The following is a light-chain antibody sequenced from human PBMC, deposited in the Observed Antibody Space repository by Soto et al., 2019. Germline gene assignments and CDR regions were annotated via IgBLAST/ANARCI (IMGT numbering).Light chain of an antibody. Sequence: EIVLTQSPDTLSLSPGERATLSCRASQSITGIYLAWYQQKPGQSPRLLINDTSNRATGIPDRFSGSGSGTDFTLTISRLESEDFAAYFCQQYGTSPWTFGQGTKVDVK. V-gene: IGKV3-20*01. CDR1: QSITGIY. J-gene: IGKJ1*01. CDR3: QQYGTSPWT. CDR2: DTS.